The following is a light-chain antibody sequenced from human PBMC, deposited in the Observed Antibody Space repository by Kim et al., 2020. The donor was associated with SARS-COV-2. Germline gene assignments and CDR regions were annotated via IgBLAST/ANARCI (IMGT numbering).Light chain of an antibody. Sequence: QSVLTQPPSASGTPWQRVTISCSGSSSNIGINTVNWFQQLPGTAPKLLIYSNNQRPSGVPDRFSGSKSGTSASLAISGLQSEDEADYYCAAWDDSLSGPVFGGGTQLTVL. CDR1: SSNIGINT. V-gene: IGLV1-44*01. CDR2: SNN. J-gene: IGLJ3*02. CDR3: AAWDDSLSGPV.